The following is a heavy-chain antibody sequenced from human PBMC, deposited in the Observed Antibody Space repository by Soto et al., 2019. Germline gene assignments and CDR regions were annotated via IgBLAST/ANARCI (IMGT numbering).Heavy chain of an antibody. Sequence: PGGSLRLSCAASGFTFSSYWMHWVRQAPGKGLVWVSRINSDGSSTSYADSVKGRFTISRDNAKNTLYLQMNSLRVEDTAVYYCARDFPRYCTIGLCYTADPSIYYYGMDVWGQGTTVTVSS. D-gene: IGHD2-8*01. V-gene: IGHV3-74*01. CDR2: INSDGSST. CDR3: ARDFPRYCTIGLCYTADPSIYYYGMDV. CDR1: GFTFSSYW. J-gene: IGHJ6*02.